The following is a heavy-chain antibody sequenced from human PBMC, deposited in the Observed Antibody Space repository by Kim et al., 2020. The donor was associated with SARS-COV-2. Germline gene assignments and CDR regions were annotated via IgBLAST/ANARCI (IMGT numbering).Heavy chain of an antibody. V-gene: IGHV4-61*01. CDR3: AGQYESRLFHHYKNWFDP. CDR1: GDSVSSTTYY. Sequence: SETLSLTCTVSGDSVSSTTYYWSWIRQPPGKGLEWIGYIYDSGSTKYNPSLKSRVTISVDTSKNQFSLKLSSATAADTAVYYCAGQYESRLFHHYKNWFDPWGQGTLVTVSS. D-gene: IGHD1-1*01. CDR2: IYDSGST. J-gene: IGHJ5*02.